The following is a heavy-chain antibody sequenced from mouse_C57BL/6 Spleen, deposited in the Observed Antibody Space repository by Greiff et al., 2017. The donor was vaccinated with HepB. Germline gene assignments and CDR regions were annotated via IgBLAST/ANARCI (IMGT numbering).Heavy chain of an antibody. J-gene: IGHJ3*01. CDR1: GYTFTSYW. CDR2: INPSNGGT. Sequence: VQLQQPGTELVKPGASVKLSCKASGYTFTSYWMHWVKQRPGQGLEWIGNINPSNGGTNYNEKFKSKATLTVDKSSSTAYMQLSSLTSEDSAVYYCAQGSSGYEDWFAYWGQGTLVTVSA. CDR3: AQGSSGYEDWFAY. D-gene: IGHD3-2*02. V-gene: IGHV1-53*01.